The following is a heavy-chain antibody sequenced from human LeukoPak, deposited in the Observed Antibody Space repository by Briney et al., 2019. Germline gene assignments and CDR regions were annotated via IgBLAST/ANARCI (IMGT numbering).Heavy chain of an antibody. V-gene: IGHV3-23*01. Sequence: GGSLRLSCAASGFTFSSYVMSWVRQAPGKGLEWVSAISGSGSITYYADSVKGRFTISRDISKNTLYLQMNSLRAEDTAVYYCARADSSSWHNFDYWGQGTLVTVSS. CDR2: ISGSGSIT. D-gene: IGHD6-13*01. CDR3: ARADSSSWHNFDY. CDR1: GFTFSSYV. J-gene: IGHJ4*02.